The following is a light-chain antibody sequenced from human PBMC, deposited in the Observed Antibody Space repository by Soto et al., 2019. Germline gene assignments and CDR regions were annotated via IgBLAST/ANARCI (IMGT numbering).Light chain of an antibody. CDR2: GAS. J-gene: IGKJ1*01. CDR3: HQYGNSPQT. Sequence: EKALTQSPVTLSLSPGERATLSCRASQSVSSNLAWYQQRPGQAPRLLIYGASTRASGVPDRFSGSGSGTEFILTINILEPDDFAVYYCHQYGNSPQTFGQGTKVDIK. CDR1: QSVSSN. V-gene: IGKV3-15*01.